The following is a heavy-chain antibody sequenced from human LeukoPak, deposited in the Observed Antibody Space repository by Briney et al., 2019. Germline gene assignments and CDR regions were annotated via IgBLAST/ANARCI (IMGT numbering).Heavy chain of an antibody. D-gene: IGHD6-13*01. CDR1: GYTFTGYY. V-gene: IGHV1-2*02. J-gene: IGHJ4*02. CDR2: INSNSGGT. CDR3: ARGGYLDY. Sequence: GASVKVSCKASGYTFTGYYIHWVRQAPGQGLESMGWINSNSGGTNYAQKFQGRVTMTRDTSISTAYMELSRLRSDDTAVYYCARGGYLDYWGQGTLVPVSS.